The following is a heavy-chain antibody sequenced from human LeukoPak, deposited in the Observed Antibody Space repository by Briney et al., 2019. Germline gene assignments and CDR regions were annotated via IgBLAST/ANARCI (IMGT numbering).Heavy chain of an antibody. CDR2: IRYDGSNK. D-gene: IGHD5-12*01. CDR1: GFTFSSYG. V-gene: IGHV3-30*02. Sequence: GGSLRLSCAASGFTFSSYGMHWVRQAPGKGLEWVAFIRYDGSNKYYADSVKGRFTISRDNSKNTLYLQMNSLRAEDTAVYYCAKGFGATIALMGGFDYYYYMDVWGKGTTVTISS. J-gene: IGHJ6*03. CDR3: AKGFGATIALMGGFDYYYYMDV.